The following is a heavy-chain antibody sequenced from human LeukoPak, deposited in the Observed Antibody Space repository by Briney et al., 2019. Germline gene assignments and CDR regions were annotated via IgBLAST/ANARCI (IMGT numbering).Heavy chain of an antibody. D-gene: IGHD4-23*01. CDR1: GGSVSSGSHY. CDR3: ARGKTWFAP. V-gene: IGHV4-61*01. J-gene: IGHJ5*02. CDR2: IYHTGST. Sequence: SETLSLTCTVSGGSVSSGSHYWSWIRQPPGKGLEWIGYIYHTGSTNYNPSLKSRVTISIDTSKNQFFLNLRSVTATDTAVYYCARGKTWFAPWGQGTLVTVSS.